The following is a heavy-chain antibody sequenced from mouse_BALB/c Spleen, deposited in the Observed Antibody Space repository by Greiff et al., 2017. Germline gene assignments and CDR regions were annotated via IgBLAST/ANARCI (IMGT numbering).Heavy chain of an antibody. J-gene: IGHJ1*01. V-gene: IGHV5-6-5*01. CDR1: GFTFSSYA. Sequence: EVHLVESGGGLVKPGGSLKLSCAASGFTFSSYAMSWVRQTPEKRLEWVASISSGGSTYYPDSVKGRFTISRDNARNILYLQMSSLRSEDTAMYYCARRYGNYGYFDVWGAGTTVTVSS. D-gene: IGHD2-1*01. CDR2: ISSGGST. CDR3: ARRYGNYGYFDV.